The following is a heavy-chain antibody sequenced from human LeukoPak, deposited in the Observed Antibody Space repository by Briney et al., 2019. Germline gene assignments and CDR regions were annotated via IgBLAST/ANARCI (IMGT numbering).Heavy chain of an antibody. CDR2: IDTAGNT. V-gene: IGHV3-13*04. CDR3: ARTSKVTSVMDI. CDR1: GFTFSSYD. Sequence: GGSLRLSCAASGFTFSSYDMHWVRQATGKGLEWVSAIDTAGNTFYPGSVKGRFTISRENAKDSLYLQMNNVRAGDTALYFCARTSKVTSVMDIWGQGTMVTVSS. J-gene: IGHJ3*02. D-gene: IGHD3-16*01.